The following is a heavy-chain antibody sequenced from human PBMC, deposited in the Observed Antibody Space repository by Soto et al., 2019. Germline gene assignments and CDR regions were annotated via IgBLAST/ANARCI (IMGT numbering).Heavy chain of an antibody. CDR1: GGSMNSHDYY. D-gene: IGHD3-10*01. Sequence: SETLSLTCTVSGGSMNSHDYYWSWIRQPPGKGLEWIGYIHNSGSTYYNPSLKSRLTISSDMSKNQFSLRLNSVTAADTALYFCARGEVRGPFDIWGQGTKVTVSS. J-gene: IGHJ3*02. CDR2: IHNSGST. V-gene: IGHV4-30-4*01. CDR3: ARGEVRGPFDI.